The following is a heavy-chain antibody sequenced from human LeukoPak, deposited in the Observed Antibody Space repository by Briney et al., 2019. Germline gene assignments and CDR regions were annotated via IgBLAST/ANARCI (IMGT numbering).Heavy chain of an antibody. D-gene: IGHD2-2*01. CDR3: AKIEGKYQLANIPDS. CDR1: GFTFSYYG. CDR2: IRYDGSNE. V-gene: IGHV3-30*02. Sequence: GGSLRLSCVASGFTFSYYGMHWVRQAPGKGLEWVAFIRYDGSNEYYAESVKGRFTISRDNSKNTLYLQMNSLRVEDTAAYYCAKIEGKYQLANIPDSWGQRTLVTVSS. J-gene: IGHJ4*02.